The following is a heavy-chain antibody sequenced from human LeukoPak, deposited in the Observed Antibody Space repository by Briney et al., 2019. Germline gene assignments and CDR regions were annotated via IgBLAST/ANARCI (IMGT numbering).Heavy chain of an antibody. J-gene: IGHJ4*02. CDR1: GYTFTSYD. CDR2: MNPNSGNT. CDR3: ARAQSSRITMIVVVTKRGYYFDY. Sequence: ASVKVSCEASGYTFTSYDINWVRQATGQGLEWMGWMNPNSGNTGYAQKFQGRVTMTRNTSISTAYMELSSLRSEDTAVYYCARAQSSRITMIVVVTKRGYYFDYWGQGTLVTVSS. V-gene: IGHV1-8*01. D-gene: IGHD3-22*01.